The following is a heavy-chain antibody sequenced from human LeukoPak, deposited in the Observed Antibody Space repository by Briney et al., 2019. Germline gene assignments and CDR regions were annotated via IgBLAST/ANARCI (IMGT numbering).Heavy chain of an antibody. CDR2: IYYSGST. J-gene: IGHJ6*03. CDR3: ARPLANYFYYMDV. D-gene: IGHD3-10*01. CDR1: GGSISSSSYY. V-gene: IGHV4-39*07. Sequence: SETLSLTCTVSGGSISSSSYYWGWIRQPPGKGLEWIVSIYYSGSTYYNPSLKSRVTLSVDTSKNQFSLKLSSVTAAGTAVYYCARPLANYFYYMDVWGKGTTGTISS.